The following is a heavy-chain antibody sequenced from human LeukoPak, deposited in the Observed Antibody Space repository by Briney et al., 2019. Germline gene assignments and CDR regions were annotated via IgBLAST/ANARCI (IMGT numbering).Heavy chain of an antibody. J-gene: IGHJ4*02. CDR1: GFTFSSHW. D-gene: IGHD2-2*02. CDR3: AKGKVVPATIYDY. Sequence: GGSLRLSCAASGFTFSSHWMHWVRQAPGKGLVWVSRINGDGSNTTYADSVKGRFTISRDNAKNTLYLQMNSLRAEDTAIYYCAKGKVVPATIYDYWGQGTLVTVSS. V-gene: IGHV3-74*03. CDR2: INGDGSNT.